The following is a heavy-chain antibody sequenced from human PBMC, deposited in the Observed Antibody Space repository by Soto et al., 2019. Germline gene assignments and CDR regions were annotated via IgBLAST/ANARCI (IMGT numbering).Heavy chain of an antibody. Sequence: SETLSLTCTVSGGSISSYYWSWIRQPPGKGLEWIGYIYYSGSTNYNPSLKSRVTISVDTSKNQFSLKLSSVTAADTAVYYCARAHGIAVAGIWWFDPWGQGTLVTVSS. CDR2: IYYSGST. V-gene: IGHV4-59*01. CDR1: GGSISSYY. CDR3: ARAHGIAVAGIWWFDP. D-gene: IGHD6-19*01. J-gene: IGHJ5*02.